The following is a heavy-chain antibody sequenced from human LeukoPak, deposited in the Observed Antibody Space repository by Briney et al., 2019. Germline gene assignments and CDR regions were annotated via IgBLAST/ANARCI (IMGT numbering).Heavy chain of an antibody. CDR1: GGSISSYY. V-gene: IGHV4-59*08. Sequence: SETLSLTCTVSGGSISSYYWSWIRQPPGKGLEWIGYIYYSGSTNYNPSLKSRVTISVDTSKNQFSPKLSSVTAAGTAVYYCARLVAAAGTSHFDYWGQGTLVTVSS. CDR2: IYYSGST. CDR3: ARLVAAAGTSHFDY. J-gene: IGHJ4*02. D-gene: IGHD6-13*01.